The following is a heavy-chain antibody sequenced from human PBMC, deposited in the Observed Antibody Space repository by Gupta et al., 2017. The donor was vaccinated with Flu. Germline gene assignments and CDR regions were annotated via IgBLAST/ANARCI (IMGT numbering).Heavy chain of an antibody. D-gene: IGHD6-19*01. V-gene: IGHV3-7*01. J-gene: IGHJ4*02. CDR2: IKKDGGEK. CDR1: GFTFSSYW. Sequence: EVLLVDSRGGWVRPGGSLRFSCAAYGFTFSSYWMSWVRQAPGKGLEWVASIKKDGGEKYYVDSVKGRFTISRDNAKNSLYRQMNSLRADDTVVYYCARDPYSSGWYGSDYWGQGTLVTVSS. CDR3: ARDPYSSGWYGSDY.